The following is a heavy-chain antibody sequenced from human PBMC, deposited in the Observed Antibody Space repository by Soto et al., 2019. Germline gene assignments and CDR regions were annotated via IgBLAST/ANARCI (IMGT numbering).Heavy chain of an antibody. CDR3: ARDNNSGDSGDWFDP. CDR2: IYYSGNT. D-gene: IGHD4-17*01. CDR1: GGSINSYY. J-gene: IGHJ5*02. V-gene: IGHV4-59*01. Sequence: TCTVSGGSINSYYWCWIRQPPGKGLEWIGYIYYSGNTNYNPSLKSRVTISVDTSKNHFSLKLSSVTAADTAVYYCARDNNSGDSGDWFDPWGQGTLVTVSS.